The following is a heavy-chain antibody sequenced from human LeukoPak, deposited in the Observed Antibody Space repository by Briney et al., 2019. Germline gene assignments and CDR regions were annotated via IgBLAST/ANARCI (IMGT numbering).Heavy chain of an antibody. J-gene: IGHJ4*02. D-gene: IGHD2-2*01. Sequence: GGSLRLSCTTSGFTFGDYAMSWVRQAPGKGLEWVGFIRSKAYGGTTEYAASVKGRFTISRDDSKSIAYLQMNSLRAEDTAVYYCARARYHLLSDYWGQGTLVTVSS. V-gene: IGHV3-49*04. CDR1: GFTFGDYA. CDR2: IRSKAYGGTT. CDR3: ARARYHLLSDY.